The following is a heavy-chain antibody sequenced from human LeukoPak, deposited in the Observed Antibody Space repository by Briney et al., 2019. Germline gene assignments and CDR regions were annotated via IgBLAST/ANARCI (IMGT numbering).Heavy chain of an antibody. D-gene: IGHD3-22*01. V-gene: IGHV3-33*01. J-gene: IGHJ4*02. CDR2: IWCDGSNK. CDR3: ARSYYYDSSHTVDY. Sequence: PGGSLRLSCAASGFTFSSYGMHWVRQAPGKGLEWVAVIWCDGSNKYYADSVKGRFTISRDNSKNTLYLQMNSLRAEDTAVYYCARSYYYDSSHTVDYWGQGTLVTVSS. CDR1: GFTFSSYG.